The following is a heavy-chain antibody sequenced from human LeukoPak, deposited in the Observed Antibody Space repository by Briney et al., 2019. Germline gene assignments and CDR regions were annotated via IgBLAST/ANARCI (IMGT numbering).Heavy chain of an antibody. CDR3: ARVGLDNTGWHISWFDP. Sequence: GGSLRLSCAASGFLFSDYYMTWIRQAPGKGLEWISYITTNGASTYYASSVKGRFTISRDNAQSSLFLQMNSLRVEDTAIYYCARVGLDNTGWHISWFDPWGQGTLVTVSS. CDR2: ITTNGAST. CDR1: GFLFSDYY. V-gene: IGHV3-11*01. J-gene: IGHJ5*02. D-gene: IGHD6-19*01.